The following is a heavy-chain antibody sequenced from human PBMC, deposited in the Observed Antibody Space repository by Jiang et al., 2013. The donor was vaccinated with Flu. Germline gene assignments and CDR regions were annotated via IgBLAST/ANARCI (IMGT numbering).Heavy chain of an antibody. J-gene: IGHJ4*02. CDR1: GGSFSGYY. Sequence: GSGLVKPSETLSLTCAVYGGSFSGYYWSWIRQPPGKGLEWIGEINHSGSTNYNPSLKSRVTISVDTSKNQFSLKLSSVTAADTAVYYCASMYYYDSSGPNWGQGTLVTVSS. CDR3: ASMYYYDSSGPN. CDR2: INHSGST. V-gene: IGHV4-34*01. D-gene: IGHD3-22*01.